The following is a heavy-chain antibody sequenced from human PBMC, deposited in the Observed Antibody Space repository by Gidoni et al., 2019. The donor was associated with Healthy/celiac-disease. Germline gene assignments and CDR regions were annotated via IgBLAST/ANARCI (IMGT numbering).Heavy chain of an antibody. CDR1: GGSISSSSYY. D-gene: IGHD6-6*01. V-gene: IGHV4-39*01. J-gene: IGHJ4*02. CDR3: ARQGSNSSFDY. CDR2: IYYSGST. Sequence: QLQLQESGPGLVKPSETLSLTCTVSGGSISSSSYYWGWIRQPPGKGLEWIGSIYYSGSTYYNPSLKSRVTISVDTSKNQFSLKLSSVTAADTAVYYCARQGSNSSFDYWGQGTLVTVSS.